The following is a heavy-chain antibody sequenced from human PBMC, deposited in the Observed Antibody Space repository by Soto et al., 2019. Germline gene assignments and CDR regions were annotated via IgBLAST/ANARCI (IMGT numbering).Heavy chain of an antibody. J-gene: IGHJ6*02. D-gene: IGHD2-2*01. CDR1: GDTFSSYA. Sequence: ASVKVSCKASGDTFSSYAISWVRQAPGQGLEWMGGIIPFFDTANYAQQFQGRVTITADESTSTAYMELSSLRSEDTAVYYCARHDCISSSCYYYYYYVMDGWGQGTTVTVSS. CDR2: IIPFFDTA. CDR3: ARHDCISSSCYYYYYYVMDG. V-gene: IGHV1-69*13.